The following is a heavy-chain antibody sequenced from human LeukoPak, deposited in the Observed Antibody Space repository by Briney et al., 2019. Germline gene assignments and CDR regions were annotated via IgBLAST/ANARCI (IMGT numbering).Heavy chain of an antibody. D-gene: IGHD4-23*01. V-gene: IGHV1-2*02. CDR3: ARGADYGGYNDY. J-gene: IGHJ4*02. CDR1: GYTFTGYY. Sequence: ASVKVSCKASGYTFTGYYMHWVRQAPGQGLEWMGWINPNSGGTNYAQKFQGRVTMTRDTSISTAYMELSSLRSEDTAVYYCARGADYGGYNDYWGQGTLVTASS. CDR2: INPNSGGT.